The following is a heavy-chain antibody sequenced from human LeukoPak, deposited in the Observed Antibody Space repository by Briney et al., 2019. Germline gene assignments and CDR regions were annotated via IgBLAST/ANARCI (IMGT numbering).Heavy chain of an antibody. Sequence: GGSLRLSCAASGFTFSSYSMTWVRQAPGKGLEWVSSISSSSSYIYYADSVKGRFTISRDNAKSSLYLQMNSLRAEDTAVYYCAVDIVVVPADPVDYWGQGTLVTVSS. D-gene: IGHD2-2*03. CDR1: GFTFSSYS. CDR2: ISSSSSYI. J-gene: IGHJ4*02. V-gene: IGHV3-21*01. CDR3: AVDIVVVPADPVDY.